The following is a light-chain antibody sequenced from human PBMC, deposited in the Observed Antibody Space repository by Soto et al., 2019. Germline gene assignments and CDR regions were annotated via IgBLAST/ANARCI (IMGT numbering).Light chain of an antibody. Sequence: DIQMTQSPSSVSASVGDRVTITCRASQAISSWLAWYQQKPGKAPELLIYAASTLQSGVPSRFSGTGSGTEFTLAISSLQPEDFATYYCQQANSFPFTFGPGTKVDIK. CDR1: QAISSW. CDR3: QQANSFPFT. CDR2: AAS. J-gene: IGKJ3*01. V-gene: IGKV1-12*01.